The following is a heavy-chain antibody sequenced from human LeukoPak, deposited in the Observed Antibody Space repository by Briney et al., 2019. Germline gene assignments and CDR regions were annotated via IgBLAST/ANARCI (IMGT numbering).Heavy chain of an antibody. D-gene: IGHD1-26*01. CDR2: VSHTGAT. CDR3: ARDRRGSFYPFDL. V-gene: IGHV4-59*01. Sequence: SETLSLTCSVSGASINGYFWSWVRQTPEKGLQWIGYVSHTGATTSNPTLESRVSITIDTSKSQISLTMTSVTAADSALYYCARDRRGSFYPFDLWGPGTIVSVS. J-gene: IGHJ3*01. CDR1: GASINGYF.